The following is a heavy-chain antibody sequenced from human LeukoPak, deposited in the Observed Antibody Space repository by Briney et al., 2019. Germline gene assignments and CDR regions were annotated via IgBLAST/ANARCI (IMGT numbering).Heavy chain of an antibody. CDR2: INHSGST. CDR3: ARRYSSGWSSRWFDP. V-gene: IGHV4-34*01. D-gene: IGHD6-13*01. CDR1: GGSFSGYY. J-gene: IGHJ5*02. Sequence: SGTLSLTCAVYGGSFSGYYWSWVRQPPGKGLEWIGEINHSGSTNYNPSLKSRVTISVDTSKNQFSLKLRSVTAAYTAVYYCARRYSSGWSSRWFDPWGQGDLVTVSS.